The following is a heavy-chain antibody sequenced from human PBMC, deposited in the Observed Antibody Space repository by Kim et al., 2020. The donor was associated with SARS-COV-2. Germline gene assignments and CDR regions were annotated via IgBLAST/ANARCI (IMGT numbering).Heavy chain of an antibody. J-gene: IGHJ6*01. Sequence: GGSLRLSCAASGFTFRSYGMHWVRQAPGKGLEWVAVISYDGSNKYYTDSVKGRFTISRDNSKNTLYLQMNSLRAEDTAVYRCAKDNLRGTSSGWTYYYYG. CDR1: GFTFRSYG. CDR3: AKDNLRGTSSGWTYYYYG. V-gene: IGHV3-30*18. CDR2: ISYDGSNK. D-gene: IGHD6-19*01.